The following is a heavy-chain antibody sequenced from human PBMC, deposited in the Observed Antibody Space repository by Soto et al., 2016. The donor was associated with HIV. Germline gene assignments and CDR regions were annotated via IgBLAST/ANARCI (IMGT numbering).Heavy chain of an antibody. J-gene: IGHJ4*02. D-gene: IGHD3-22*01. CDR3: AKGDYYDSSGFIDY. CDR1: GFTFSSYA. CDR2: ISGSGGST. V-gene: IGHV3-23*01. Sequence: EVQLLESGGGLVQPGGSLRLSCAASGFTFSSYAMSRVRQAPGKGLEWVSAISGSGGSTYYADSVKGRFTISRDNSKNTLYLQMNSLRAEDTAVYYCAKGDYYDSSGFIDYWGQGTLVTVSS.